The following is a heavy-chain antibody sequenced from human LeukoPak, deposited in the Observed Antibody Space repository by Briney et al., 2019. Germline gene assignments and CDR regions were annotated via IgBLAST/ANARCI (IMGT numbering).Heavy chain of an antibody. D-gene: IGHD3-10*01. Sequence: GGSLRLSCATSEFTFSSHWMSWVRQAPGKGLEWVAHIKQDGTQKNSVDSVKGRFTISRENAKNSLYLQMNSLRAEDTAVYYCARLFSGSYYDGYYFDYWGQGTLVTVSS. V-gene: IGHV3-7*01. CDR2: IKQDGTQK. CDR1: EFTFSSHW. CDR3: ARLFSGSYYDGYYFDY. J-gene: IGHJ4*01.